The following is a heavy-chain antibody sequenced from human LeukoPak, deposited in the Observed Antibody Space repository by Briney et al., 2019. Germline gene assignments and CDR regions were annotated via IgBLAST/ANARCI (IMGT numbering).Heavy chain of an antibody. CDR1: GFTFSSYV. CDR3: AKVKPLWAAVAGPDAFDI. J-gene: IGHJ3*02. D-gene: IGHD6-19*01. Sequence: GGSLRLSCAASGFTFSSYVMHWVRQAPGKGLEWVAIISYDGSNEYYADSVKGRFTISRDNSKNTLYLQMNSLRAEDTAVYYCAKVKPLWAAVAGPDAFDIWGQGTMVTVSS. V-gene: IGHV3-30*04. CDR2: ISYDGSNE.